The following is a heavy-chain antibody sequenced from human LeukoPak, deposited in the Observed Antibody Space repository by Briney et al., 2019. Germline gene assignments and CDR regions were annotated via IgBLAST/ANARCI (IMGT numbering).Heavy chain of an antibody. CDR2: INPNSGGT. Sequence: ASVKVSCKASGYTFTGYYMHWARQAPGQGLEWMGWINPNSGGTNYAQKFQGRVTMTRDTSISTAYMELSRLRSDDTAVYYCARSPPPYCSSTSCYFGVYYYYGMDVWGQGTTVTVSS. CDR3: ARSPPPYCSSTSCYFGVYYYYGMDV. J-gene: IGHJ6*02. CDR1: GYTFTGYY. V-gene: IGHV1-2*02. D-gene: IGHD2-2*01.